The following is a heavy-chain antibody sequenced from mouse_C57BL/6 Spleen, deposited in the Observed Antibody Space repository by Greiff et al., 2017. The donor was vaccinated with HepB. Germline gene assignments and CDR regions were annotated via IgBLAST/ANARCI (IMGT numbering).Heavy chain of an antibody. CDR3: ANYDYDAEFAY. V-gene: IGHV5-17*01. D-gene: IGHD2-4*01. CDR2: ISSGSSTI. Sequence: EVMLVESGGGLVKPGGSLKLSCAASGFTFSDYGMHWVRQAPEKGLEWVAYISSGSSTIYYADTVKGRFTISRDNAKNTLFLQMTSLRSEDTAMYYCANYDYDAEFAYWGQGTLVTVSA. CDR1: GFTFSDYG. J-gene: IGHJ3*01.